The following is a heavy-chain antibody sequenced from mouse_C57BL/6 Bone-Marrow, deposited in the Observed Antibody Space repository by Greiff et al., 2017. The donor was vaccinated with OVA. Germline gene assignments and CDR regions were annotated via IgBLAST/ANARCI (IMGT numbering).Heavy chain of an antibody. Sequence: EVMLVESGGGLVQPGGSMKLSCAASGFTFSDAWMDWVRQSPEKGLEWVAEIRNKANNHATYYAESVKGRFTISRDDSKSSVYLQMNSLRAEDTGIYYCTRNYGNYGRGAMDYWGQGTSVTVSS. V-gene: IGHV6-6*01. CDR3: TRNYGNYGRGAMDY. CDR2: IRNKANNHAT. J-gene: IGHJ4*01. D-gene: IGHD2-1*01. CDR1: GFTFSDAW.